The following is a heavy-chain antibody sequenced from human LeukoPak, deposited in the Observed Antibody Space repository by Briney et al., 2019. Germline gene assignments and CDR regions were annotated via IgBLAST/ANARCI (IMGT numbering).Heavy chain of an antibody. CDR2: ISYDGSNK. CDR3: AKDPVDDYVWGSYRRRSNFDY. V-gene: IGHV3-30*18. Sequence: GGSLRLSCAASGFTFSSYGMHWVRQAPGKGLEWVAVISYDGSNKYYADSVKGRFTISRDNSKNTLYLQMNSLRAEDTAVYYCAKDPVDDYVWGSYRRRSNFDYWGQGTLVTVSS. D-gene: IGHD3-16*02. CDR1: GFTFSSYG. J-gene: IGHJ4*02.